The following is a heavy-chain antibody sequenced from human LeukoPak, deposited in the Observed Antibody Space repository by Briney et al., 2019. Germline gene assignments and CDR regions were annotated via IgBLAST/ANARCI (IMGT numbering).Heavy chain of an antibody. J-gene: IGHJ4*02. Sequence: GGSLRLSCAASVFTFSAFWMTWVRQAPGKGLEWVANIKQDGSEIYYADSVRGRFTISRDNAKNSLYLQMNSLRAEDSALYYCARVAYNSGWNIGHWGQGTLVTVSS. V-gene: IGHV3-7*04. CDR3: ARVAYNSGWNIGH. CDR1: VFTFSAFW. D-gene: IGHD5-12*01. CDR2: IKQDGSEI.